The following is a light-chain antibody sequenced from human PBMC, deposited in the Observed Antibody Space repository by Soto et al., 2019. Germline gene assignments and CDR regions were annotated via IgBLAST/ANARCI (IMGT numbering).Light chain of an antibody. CDR1: QSVSSN. CDR3: QQYNNWWT. J-gene: IGKJ1*01. CDR2: GAS. Sequence: EIVMTQSPATLSVSPGERATLSCRASQSVSSNLAWYQQKPGQAPRLLIYGASTRATGIAARFSGSGSGTEFPLTISSLQSEDFAVYYCQQYNNWWTFGQGTKVEIK. V-gene: IGKV3-15*01.